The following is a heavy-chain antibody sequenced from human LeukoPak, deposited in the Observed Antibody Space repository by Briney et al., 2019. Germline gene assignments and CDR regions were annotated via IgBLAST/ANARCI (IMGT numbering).Heavy chain of an antibody. J-gene: IGHJ4*02. CDR3: ARAIYDSSGYYQYYFDY. CDR1: GFTFDDYG. V-gene: IGHV3-20*04. Sequence: GGPLRLSCAASGFTFDDYGMSWVRQAPGKGLEWVSGINWNGGSTGYADSVKGRFTISRDNAKNSLYLQMNSLRAEDTALYYCARAIYDSSGYYQYYFDYWGQGTLVTVSS. CDR2: INWNGGST. D-gene: IGHD3-22*01.